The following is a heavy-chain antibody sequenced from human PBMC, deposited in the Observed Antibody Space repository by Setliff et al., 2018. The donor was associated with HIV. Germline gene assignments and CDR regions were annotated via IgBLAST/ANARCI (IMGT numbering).Heavy chain of an antibody. CDR1: GFTFTNRY. Sequence: GGSLRLSCAASGFTFTNRYMSWVRQAPGKGLEWVANINEGGSEMQYVDSVKGRFTISRDNAKNSLYLQMNSLRAEDTAVYYCARNTDVDSVYRPFHIWGQGTMVTVSS. D-gene: IGHD1-26*01. J-gene: IGHJ3*02. CDR3: ARNTDVDSVYRPFHI. V-gene: IGHV3-7*03. CDR2: INEGGSEM.